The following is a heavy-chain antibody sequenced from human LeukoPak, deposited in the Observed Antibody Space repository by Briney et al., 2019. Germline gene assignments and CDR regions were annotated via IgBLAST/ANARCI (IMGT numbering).Heavy chain of an antibody. Sequence: GGSLRLSCAASGFTFSDYYMSWIRQAPGKGLEWVSYISSSGSTIYYADSVKGRFTVSRDNAKNSLYLQMNSLRAEDTAVYYCARDGYYYDSSGYYEALLFDYWGQGTLVTVSS. V-gene: IGHV3-11*04. J-gene: IGHJ4*02. CDR2: ISSSGSTI. CDR3: ARDGYYYDSSGYYEALLFDY. D-gene: IGHD3-22*01. CDR1: GFTFSDYY.